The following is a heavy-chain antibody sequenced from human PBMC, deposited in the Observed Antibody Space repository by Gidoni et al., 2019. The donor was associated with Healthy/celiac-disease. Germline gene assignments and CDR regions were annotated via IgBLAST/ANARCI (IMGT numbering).Heavy chain of an antibody. D-gene: IGHD3-3*01. V-gene: IGHV1-46*01. J-gene: IGHJ5*02. Sequence: QVQLVPSGAEVKKPGASVKVACKASGYTFTSYYMHWVRPAPGQWLAWMGIINPSGGSTSDAQKCQGRVTMTRDTSTSTVYMDLSSLRSEDTAVYYCARDGPGYYDFWSGYYGGGHWFDPWGQGTLVTVSS. CDR2: INPSGGST. CDR1: GYTFTSYY. CDR3: ARDGPGYYDFWSGYYGGGHWFDP.